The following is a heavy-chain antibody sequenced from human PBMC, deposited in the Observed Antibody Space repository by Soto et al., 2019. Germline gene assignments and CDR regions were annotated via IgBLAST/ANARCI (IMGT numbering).Heavy chain of an antibody. CDR1: GFTFSSYG. CDR3: ARDDRTYYGAGSCPFDY. D-gene: IGHD3-10*01. J-gene: IGHJ4*02. V-gene: IGHV3-33*01. Sequence: QVQLVESGGGVVQPGRSLRLSCAASGFTFSSYGMHWVRQAPGKGLEWVAVIWYDGSNKWYADSVKGRFTISRDNSKNTLFLQMNSLRAEDTAVYYCARDDRTYYGAGSCPFDYWGQGTLVTVPS. CDR2: IWYDGSNK.